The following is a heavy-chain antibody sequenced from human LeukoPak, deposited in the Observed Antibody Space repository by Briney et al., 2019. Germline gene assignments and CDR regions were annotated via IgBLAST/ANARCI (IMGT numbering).Heavy chain of an antibody. J-gene: IGHJ4*02. CDR2: IYYSGST. D-gene: IGHD1-26*01. V-gene: IGHV4-61*01. Sequence: SETLSLTCTVSGGSVRSGSYYWSWIRQPPGKGLEWIGYIYYSGSTNYNPSLKSRVTISVDTSKNQFSLKLSSVTAADTAVYYCARQGGRYGKYDFDYWGQGTLVTVSS. CDR1: GGSVRSGSYY. CDR3: ARQGGRYGKYDFDY.